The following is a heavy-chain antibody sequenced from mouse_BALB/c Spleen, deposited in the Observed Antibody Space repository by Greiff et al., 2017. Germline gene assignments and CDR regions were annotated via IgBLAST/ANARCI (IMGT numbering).Heavy chain of an antibody. CDR3: ARSGYDRNAMDY. J-gene: IGHJ4*01. D-gene: IGHD2-14*01. CDR2: IVPYNGGT. CDR1: GYAFTSYN. Sequence: VQLKQSGPALVKPGASVKVSCKASGYAFTSYNMYWVKQSHGKSLEWIGYIVPYNGGTSYNQKFKGKSTLTVDKSSSTAYMHLNSMTSEDSAVYYCARSGYDRNAMDYWGQGTSVTVSS. V-gene: IGHV1S135*01.